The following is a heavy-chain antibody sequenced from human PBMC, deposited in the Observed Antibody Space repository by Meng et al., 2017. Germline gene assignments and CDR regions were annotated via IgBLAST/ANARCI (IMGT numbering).Heavy chain of an antibody. CDR3: ATRPPDSAWYGVFDY. D-gene: IGHD6-19*01. Sequence: GESLKISCTASGFTFGDYVMSWVRQAPGKGLEWVANIKQDGTEKDYVDSVKGRFTISRDNAKNSLYLQMNSLRVEDTAVYYCATRPPDSAWYGVFDYWGQGTLVTVSS. CDR2: IKQDGTEK. CDR1: GFTFGDYV. J-gene: IGHJ4*02. V-gene: IGHV3-7*01.